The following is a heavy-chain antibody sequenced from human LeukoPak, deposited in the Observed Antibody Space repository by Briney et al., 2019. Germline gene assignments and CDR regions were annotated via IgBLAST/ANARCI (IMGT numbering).Heavy chain of an antibody. J-gene: IGHJ4*02. V-gene: IGHV1-18*04. CDR3: ASVAIVGATTIDY. CDR1: GYTFTGYY. Sequence: ASVKVSCKASGYTFTGYYMHWVRQAPGQGLEWMGWINPNSGNTNYAQKLQGRVTMTTDTSTSTAYMELRSLRSDDTAVYYCASVAIVGATTIDYWGQGTLVTVSS. D-gene: IGHD1-26*01. CDR2: INPNSGNT.